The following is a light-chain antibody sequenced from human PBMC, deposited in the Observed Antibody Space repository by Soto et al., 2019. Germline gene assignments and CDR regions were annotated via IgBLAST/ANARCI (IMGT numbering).Light chain of an antibody. V-gene: IGKV1D-13*01. CDR1: QGISSA. CDR3: QQFNNYLLT. Sequence: AIPLTPSTSSLSASVGDRVTITCRASQGISSALAWYQQKPGKAPKLLIYDASSLESGVPSRFSGSGSGTDFTLTISSLQPEDFATYYCQQFNNYLLTVGGGTKVDSK. J-gene: IGKJ4*01. CDR2: DAS.